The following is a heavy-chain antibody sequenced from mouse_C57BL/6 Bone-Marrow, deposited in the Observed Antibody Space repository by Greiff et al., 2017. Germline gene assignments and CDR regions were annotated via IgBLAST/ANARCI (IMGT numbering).Heavy chain of an antibody. J-gene: IGHJ3*01. CDR1: GFTFSDFY. V-gene: IGHV7-1*01. CDR2: SRNKANDYTT. CDR3: ARDDYYGSSRFAY. Sequence: EVKLMESGGGLVQSGRSLRLSCATSGFTFSDFYMEWVRQAPGKGLEWIAASRNKANDYTTEYSASVKGRFIVSRDTSQSILYLQMNALRAEDTAIYYWARDDYYGSSRFAYWGQGTLVTVSA. D-gene: IGHD1-1*01.